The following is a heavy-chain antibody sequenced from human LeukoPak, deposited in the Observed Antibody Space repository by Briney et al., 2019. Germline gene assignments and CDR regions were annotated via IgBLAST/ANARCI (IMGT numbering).Heavy chain of an antibody. Sequence: GGSLRLSCAASGFMFSSHWMHWVRQAPEKGLVWVSRLNSDGSTTHYADSVKGRFTISRDNARNTLYLQMNSLRAEDTAVYYCAKDLNYPSDWGQGTMVTVSS. CDR1: GFMFSSHW. CDR2: LNSDGSTT. J-gene: IGHJ3*01. CDR3: AKDLNYPSD. D-gene: IGHD3-10*01. V-gene: IGHV3-74*01.